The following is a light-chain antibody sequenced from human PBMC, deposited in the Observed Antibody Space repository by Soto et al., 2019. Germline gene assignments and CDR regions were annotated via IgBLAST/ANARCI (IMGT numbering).Light chain of an antibody. CDR1: SSDVGGYNY. Sequence: QSVLTQPASVSGSPGQSITISCTGTSSDVGGYNYVSWYQQHPGKATKLMIYDVSNRPSGVSNRFSGSKSGNTASLTFSWLQAEDEADYYCSSYTSSTFYGFGTGTKVTVL. CDR2: DVS. J-gene: IGLJ1*01. V-gene: IGLV2-14*01. CDR3: SSYTSSTFYG.